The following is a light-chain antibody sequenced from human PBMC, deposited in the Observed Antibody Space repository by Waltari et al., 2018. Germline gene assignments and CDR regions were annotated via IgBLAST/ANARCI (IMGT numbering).Light chain of an antibody. Sequence: QSALRQPASASGSPGQSITSSCTGSSSDVGGDDSVSWYQDHPGQAPKVIIYDVNNRPSGVSDRFSGSKSGNTASLTISGLQAEDEANYYCCSQSSYNGVIFGGGTKLTVL. CDR3: CSQSSYNGVI. CDR2: DVN. CDR1: SSDVGGDDS. V-gene: IGLV2-14*03. J-gene: IGLJ2*01.